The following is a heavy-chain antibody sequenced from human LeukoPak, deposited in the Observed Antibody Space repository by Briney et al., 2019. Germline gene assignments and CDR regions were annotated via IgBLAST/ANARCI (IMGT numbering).Heavy chain of an antibody. D-gene: IGHD4/OR15-4a*01. V-gene: IGHV3-30*03. Sequence: GTSLRLSCAASGFSFSSYNFHWVRRAPGKGLQRLGFISYDGNIKYEDSVKGRFTISRDNSKNTLYLQMNSLRAEDTAIYYCGRDFVNDAKARFDCWGQGTLVTVSS. CDR1: GFSFSSYN. CDR2: ISYDGNIK. J-gene: IGHJ4*02. CDR3: GRDFVNDAKARFDC.